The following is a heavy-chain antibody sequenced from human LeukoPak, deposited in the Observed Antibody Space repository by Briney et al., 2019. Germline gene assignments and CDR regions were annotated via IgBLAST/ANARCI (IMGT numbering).Heavy chain of an antibody. CDR2: INSDGSIT. D-gene: IGHD2-15*01. V-gene: IGHV3-74*01. Sequence: PGGSLRLSCVASGFTFSNYWMDWVRQARGKGVVWVSRINSDGSITNYADCVKGRFTISRDNAKNILYLQMNNLRAEDTGVYYCAPRQDMRCDWGQGTLLTVSS. J-gene: IGHJ4*02. CDR1: GFTFSNYW. CDR3: APRQDMRCD.